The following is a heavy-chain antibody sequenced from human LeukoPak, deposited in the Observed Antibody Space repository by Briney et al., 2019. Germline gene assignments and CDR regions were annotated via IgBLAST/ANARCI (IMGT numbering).Heavy chain of an antibody. CDR1: GFTFSSYA. CDR3: AKDSGDGYNYLWEFPYFDY. CDR2: ISGSGGST. J-gene: IGHJ4*02. D-gene: IGHD5-24*01. Sequence: PGGSLRLSCAASGFTFSSYAMSWVRQAPGKGLEWVSAISGSGGSTYYADSVKGRFTISRDNSKNTLYLQMNSLRAEDTAVYYCAKDSGDGYNYLWEFPYFDYWGQGTLVTVSS. V-gene: IGHV3-23*01.